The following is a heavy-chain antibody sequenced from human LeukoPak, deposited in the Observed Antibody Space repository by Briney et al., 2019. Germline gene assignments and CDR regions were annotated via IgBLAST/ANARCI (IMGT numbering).Heavy chain of an antibody. CDR2: ISGSGGST. CDR1: GFTFSNYA. J-gene: IGHJ4*02. V-gene: IGHV3-23*01. Sequence: GGSLRLSCAASGFTFSNYAMSWVRQAPGKGLEWVSVISGSGGSTYYTDSVKGRFTISRDNSKNTLYLQMNSLRAEDTGVYYCARCDSSGYYYSGVVYWGQGTLVTVSS. CDR3: ARCDSSGYYYSGVVY. D-gene: IGHD3-22*01.